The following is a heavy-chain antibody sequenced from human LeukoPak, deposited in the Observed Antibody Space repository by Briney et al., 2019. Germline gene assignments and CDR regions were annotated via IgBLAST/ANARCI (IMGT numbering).Heavy chain of an antibody. J-gene: IGHJ3*02. V-gene: IGHV1-69*04. D-gene: IGHD3-10*01. CDR1: GGTFSSYA. CDR3: ASLGDPYVDDAFDI. CDR2: IIPILGIA. Sequence: ASVKVSCKASGGTFSSYAISWVRQAPGQGLEWMGRIIPILGIANYAQKFQGRVTITADKSTSTAYMELSSLRSEDTAVYYCASLGDPYVDDAFDIWGQGTMVTVSS.